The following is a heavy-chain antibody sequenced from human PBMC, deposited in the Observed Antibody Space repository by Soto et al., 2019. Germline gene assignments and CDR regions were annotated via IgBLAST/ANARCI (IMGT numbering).Heavy chain of an antibody. CDR2: LYNRGST. D-gene: IGHD6-13*01. J-gene: IGHJ4*02. V-gene: IGHV4-61*08. CDR3: ARFFSDSWYTVSPGYFDS. CDR1: GGSFNSDGYY. Sequence: PSETLSLTCSVSGGSFNSDGYYWNWIRQPPGKGLEWIGNLYNRGSTNYNPSLKSRVTISGDTSQNQFSLRLSSVAAADTAVHYCARFFSDSWYTVSPGYFDSWGPGILVTVSS.